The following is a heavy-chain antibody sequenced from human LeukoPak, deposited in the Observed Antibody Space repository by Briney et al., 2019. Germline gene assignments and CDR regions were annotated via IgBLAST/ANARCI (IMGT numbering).Heavy chain of an antibody. CDR3: ARDGEPVGYFDY. Sequence: TGGSLRLACAASGFTFSSYWMHWVRQAPGKVLEWVSRINSDGSSTSYADSVKGRFTISRDNAKNTRYLQMNSLRAEDTAVYYCARDGEPVGYFDYWGQGTLVTVSS. D-gene: IGHD1-26*01. CDR1: GFTFSSYW. CDR2: INSDGSST. J-gene: IGHJ4*02. V-gene: IGHV3-74*01.